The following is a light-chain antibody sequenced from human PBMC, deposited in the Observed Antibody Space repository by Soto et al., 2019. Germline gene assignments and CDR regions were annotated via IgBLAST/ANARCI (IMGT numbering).Light chain of an antibody. V-gene: IGLV2-14*01. CDR1: SSDVGGYNY. CDR2: HVT. Sequence: QSVLTQPPSASVSPGQSVTISCTGTSSDVGGYNYVSWYQQHPGKAPKLMIYHVTDRPSGVSNRFSGSKSGNTASLTISGLQAEDEADYYCCSYTTSNTFVFGTGTKVTVL. J-gene: IGLJ1*01. CDR3: CSYTTSNTFV.